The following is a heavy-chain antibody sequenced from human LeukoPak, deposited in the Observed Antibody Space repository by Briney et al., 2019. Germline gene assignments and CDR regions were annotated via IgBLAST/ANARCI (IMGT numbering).Heavy chain of an antibody. V-gene: IGHV3-11*01. CDR3: ARERLTGGRDAFDI. D-gene: IGHD7-27*01. Sequence: GGSLRLSCAASGFTFSDYYISWIRQAPGKGLEWVSYISSSGSTIYYADSVKGRFTISRDNAKNSLYLQMNSLRAEDTAVYYCARERLTGGRDAFDIWGQGTMVTVSS. J-gene: IGHJ3*02. CDR1: GFTFSDYY. CDR2: ISSSGSTI.